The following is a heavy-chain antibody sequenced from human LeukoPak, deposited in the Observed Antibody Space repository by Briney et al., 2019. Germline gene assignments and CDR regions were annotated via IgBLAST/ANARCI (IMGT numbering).Heavy chain of an antibody. D-gene: IGHD1-14*01. Sequence: GGSLRLSCAASGFTFSSHEMNWVRQAPGKGLEWVSYISSSGSTIYYADSVKGRFTISRDNAKNSLYLQMNSLRAEVTAVYYCARGGVVAGTNYYYYGMDVWGQGTTVTVSS. CDR1: GFTFSSHE. CDR2: ISSSGSTI. V-gene: IGHV3-48*03. CDR3: ARGGVVAGTNYYYYGMDV. J-gene: IGHJ6*02.